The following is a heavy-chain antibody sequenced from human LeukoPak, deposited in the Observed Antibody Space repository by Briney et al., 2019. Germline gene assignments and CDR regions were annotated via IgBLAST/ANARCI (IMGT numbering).Heavy chain of an antibody. CDR3: AKDPRITMIVVVNVFGI. V-gene: IGHV3-23*01. J-gene: IGHJ3*02. Sequence: GGSLRLSCAASGFTFSSYAMSWVRQAPGKGLEWVSAISGSGGSTYYADSVKGRFTISRDNSKNTLYLQMNSLRAEDTAVYYCAKDPRITMIVVVNVFGIWGQGTMVTVSS. CDR2: ISGSGGST. CDR1: GFTFSSYA. D-gene: IGHD3-22*01.